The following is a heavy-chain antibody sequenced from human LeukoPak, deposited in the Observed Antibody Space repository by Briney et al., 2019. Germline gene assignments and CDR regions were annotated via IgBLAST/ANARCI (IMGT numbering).Heavy chain of an antibody. V-gene: IGHV3-21*01. CDR3: ARPPDSYYYYYMDV. CDR2: ISSSSSYI. D-gene: IGHD3-16*01. Sequence: GGSLRLSCVGSGFTFSSYSMNWVRQVPGKGLEWVASISSSSSYIYYADSVKGRFTISRDNAKNSVYLQMNSLRAEDTAVYYCARPPDSYYYYYMDVWGKGTTVIVSS. J-gene: IGHJ6*03. CDR1: GFTFSSYS.